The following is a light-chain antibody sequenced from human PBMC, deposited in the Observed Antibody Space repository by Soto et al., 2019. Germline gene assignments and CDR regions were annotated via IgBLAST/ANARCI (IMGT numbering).Light chain of an antibody. CDR3: RSYTGSRTRV. CDR2: EGN. V-gene: IGLV2-14*02. J-gene: IGLJ1*01. CDR1: SSDVWSYNL. Sequence: QSALTQPASVSVSPGQSITISCTGTSSDVWSYNLVSWYQHHPGKAPRLTIYEGNKRPSGVSNRFSGSKSGNTAALTISGLQAEDEADYYCRSYTGSRTRVFGTGTKLTVL.